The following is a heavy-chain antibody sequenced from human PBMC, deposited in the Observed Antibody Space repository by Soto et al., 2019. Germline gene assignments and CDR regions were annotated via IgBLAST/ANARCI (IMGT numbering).Heavy chain of an antibody. J-gene: IGHJ4*02. CDR1: GFTFSRYA. CDR3: AKDQGVGAQYIFDS. CDR2: ISGSGGRT. V-gene: IGHV3-23*01. Sequence: PGGSLRLSCAASGFTFSRYAMSWVRQAPGKGLEWVSAISGSGGRTYYADSVKGRFTISRDNSKITLYLQINSLRAEDTAVYYCAKDQGVGAQYIFDSWGQGTLVTVSS. D-gene: IGHD1-26*01.